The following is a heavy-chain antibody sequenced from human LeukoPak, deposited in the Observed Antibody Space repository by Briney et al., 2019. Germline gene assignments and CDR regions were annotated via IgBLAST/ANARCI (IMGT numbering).Heavy chain of an antibody. CDR3: TRDLQVQNGFDY. CDR1: GFPFGVYA. J-gene: IGHJ4*02. D-gene: IGHD4-17*01. CDR2: IRNDAYAGTT. V-gene: IGHV3-49*01. Sequence: GGSLRLSCTTSGFPFGVYAILWFRRAPGKGLEFVGFIRNDAYAGTTAYAASVKGRFTLSRDGSKSIAYLQMNSLQTEDTGVYFCTRDLQVQNGFDYWGQGTLVTVSS.